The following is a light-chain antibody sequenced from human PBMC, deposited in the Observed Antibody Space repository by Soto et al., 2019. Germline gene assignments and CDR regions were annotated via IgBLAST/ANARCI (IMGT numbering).Light chain of an antibody. CDR2: GAS. CDR1: QRVSSSY. V-gene: IGKV3-20*01. Sequence: EIVLQQAPGTLSLSPGESATLSCRASQRVSSSYLAWYQQKPGQAPRLLFYGASSRATGIPDRFSGSGSGTDVTLPISRLEPEDFSGYYCQQYGSAPPWTFGQGTKVEIK. CDR3: QQYGSAPPWT. J-gene: IGKJ1*01.